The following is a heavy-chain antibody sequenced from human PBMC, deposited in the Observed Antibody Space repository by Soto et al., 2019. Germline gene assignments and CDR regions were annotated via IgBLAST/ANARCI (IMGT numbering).Heavy chain of an antibody. J-gene: IGHJ6*02. CDR1: GFSLRTSGGG. CDR2: IYWDDDK. Sequence: QITLKESGPTLVKPTQTLTLTCTFSGFSLRTSGGGVGWIRQPPGTALEWLALIYWDDDKRYSPSLKSRLTLTKETSKNQVVLTMTNMDPGDTATYYCAHRGNYDYGMDVWGQGTTVTVSS. V-gene: IGHV2-5*02. CDR3: AHRGNYDYGMDV.